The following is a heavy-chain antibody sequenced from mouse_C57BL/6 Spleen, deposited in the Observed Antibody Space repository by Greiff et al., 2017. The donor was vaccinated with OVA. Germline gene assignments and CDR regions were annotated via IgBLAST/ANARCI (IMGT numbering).Heavy chain of an antibody. CDR1: GFTFSSYA. CDR3: ARDHYGYAWFAY. CDR2: ISDGGSYT. J-gene: IGHJ3*01. D-gene: IGHD2-2*01. Sequence: EVQLVESGGGLVKPGGSLKLSCAASGFTFSSYAMSWVRQTPEKRLEWVATISDGGSYTYYPDNVKGRFTISRDNAKNNLYLQMSHLKSEDTAMYYCARDHYGYAWFAYWGQGTLVTVSA. V-gene: IGHV5-4*01.